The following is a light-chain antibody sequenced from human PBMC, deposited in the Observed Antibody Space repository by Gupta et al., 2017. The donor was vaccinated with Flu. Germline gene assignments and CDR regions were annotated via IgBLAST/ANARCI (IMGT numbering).Light chain of an antibody. CDR3: QTWGTGIYVV. Sequence: QLVLTQSHSASASLAASVKPTYTQRRGHSSYALAWHQQQPEKGPRYLMKLNSDGSHSKGDGIPDRFSGSSSGAERYLTISSLQSEDEADYYCQTWGTGIYVVFGGGTKLTVL. CDR2: LNSDGSH. J-gene: IGLJ2*01. CDR1: RGHSSYA. V-gene: IGLV4-69*01.